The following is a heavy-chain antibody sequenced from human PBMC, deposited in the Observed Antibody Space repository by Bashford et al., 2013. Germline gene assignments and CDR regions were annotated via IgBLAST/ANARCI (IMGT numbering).Heavy chain of an antibody. CDR2: ISAYNGNT. CDR3: ASCSTSCYGDGGKLEPNHYYYYYMDV. D-gene: IGHD2-2*01. J-gene: IGHJ6*03. CDR1: GYTFTSYG. V-gene: IGHV1-18*01. Sequence: SGSVKVSCKASGYTFTSYGISWVRQAPGQGLEWMGWISAYNGNTNYAQKLQGRVTMTTDTSTSTAYMELRSLRSDDTAVYYCASCSTSCYGDGGKLEPNHYYYYYMDVWGKGTTVTVSS.